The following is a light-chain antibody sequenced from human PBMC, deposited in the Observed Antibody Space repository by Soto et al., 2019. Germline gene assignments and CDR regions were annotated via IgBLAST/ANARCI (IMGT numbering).Light chain of an antibody. CDR1: QSVSSN. Sequence: EIVMTQSPATLSVSPGERATLSCRASQSVSSNLAWYQKKPGQAPRLLIYGASTRATGIPARFSGSGSATEFTLTISSLQSGDFDVYYCQQSSSSPITLGPGPRLEIK. V-gene: IGKV3-15*01. CDR2: GAS. J-gene: IGKJ5*01. CDR3: QQSSSSPIT.